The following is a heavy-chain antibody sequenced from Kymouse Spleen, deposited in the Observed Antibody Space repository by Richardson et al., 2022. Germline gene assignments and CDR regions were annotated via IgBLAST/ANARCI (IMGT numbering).Heavy chain of an antibody. CDR1: GGSFSGYY. J-gene: IGHJ5*02. Sequence: QVQLQQWGAGLLKPSETLSLTCAVYGGSFSGYYWSWIRQPPGKGLEWIGEINHSGSTNYNPSLKSRVTISVDTSKNQFSLKLSSVTAADTAVYYCARGNYGSGSYRWFDPWGQGTLVTVSS. CDR3: ARGNYGSGSYRWFDP. V-gene: IGHV4-34*01. CDR2: INHSGST. D-gene: IGHD3-10*01.